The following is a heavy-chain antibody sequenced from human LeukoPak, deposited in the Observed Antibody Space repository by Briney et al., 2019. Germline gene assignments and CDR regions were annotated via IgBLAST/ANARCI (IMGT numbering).Heavy chain of an antibody. Sequence: GGSLRLSCAVSGFSFGTQEMAWVRQAPGKGLEWVSYISKDGRTIYYADSVKGRFTISRDNTRNSLFLQLSSLSADDTAFYYCARGSYTGFDLYFDSWGQGTLVTISS. CDR3: ARGSYTGFDLYFDS. CDR2: ISKDGRTI. CDR1: GFSFGTQE. J-gene: IGHJ4*02. V-gene: IGHV3-48*03. D-gene: IGHD5-12*01.